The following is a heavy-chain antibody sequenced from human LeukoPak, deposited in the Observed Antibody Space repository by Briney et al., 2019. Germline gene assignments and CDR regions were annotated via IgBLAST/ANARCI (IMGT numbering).Heavy chain of an antibody. D-gene: IGHD4-17*01. Sequence: SETLSLTCTVSGGSISSYYWSWIRQPPGKGLEWIGDIYYSGSTNYNPSLKSRVTISVDTSKNQFSLKLSSVTAADTAVYYCARDQDGDYGLRYPGGAFDIWGQGTMVTVSS. CDR3: ARDQDGDYGLRYPGGAFDI. CDR1: GGSISSYY. V-gene: IGHV4-59*01. J-gene: IGHJ3*02. CDR2: IYYSGST.